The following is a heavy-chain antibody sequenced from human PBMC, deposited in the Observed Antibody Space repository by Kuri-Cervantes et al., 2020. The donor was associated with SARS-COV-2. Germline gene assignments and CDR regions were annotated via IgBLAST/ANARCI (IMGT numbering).Heavy chain of an antibody. CDR1: GGSISSGGYY. V-gene: IGHV4-30-2*03. CDR3: ATLGPGSGDLHAFDI. CDR2: IYHSGST. J-gene: IGHJ3*02. Sequence: SCTVSGGSISSGGYYWSWIRQPPGKGLEWIGYIYHSGSTYYNPSLKSRVTISVDTSKNQFPLKLSSVTAADTAVYYCATLGPGSGDLHAFDIWGQGTMVTVSS. D-gene: IGHD3-10*01.